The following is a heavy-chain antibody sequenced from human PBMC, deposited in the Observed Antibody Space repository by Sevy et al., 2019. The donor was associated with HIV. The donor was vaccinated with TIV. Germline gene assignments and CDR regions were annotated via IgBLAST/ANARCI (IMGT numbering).Heavy chain of an antibody. V-gene: IGHV3-23*01. J-gene: IGHJ3*01. D-gene: IGHD3-22*01. CDR2: ISGSGGET. Sequence: GGSLRLSCAASEFTFRNYAMNWVRQAPGKGLEWVSSISGSGGETYYADSVKGRFTISRDKSKNTLYLQMNSLRVEDTAVYYCAKDMIVVVGEALDVWGQGTMVTGSS. CDR1: EFTFRNYA. CDR3: AKDMIVVVGEALDV.